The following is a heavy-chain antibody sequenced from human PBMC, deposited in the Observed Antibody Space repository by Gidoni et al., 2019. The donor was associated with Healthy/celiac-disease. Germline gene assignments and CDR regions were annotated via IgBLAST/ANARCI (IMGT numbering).Heavy chain of an antibody. D-gene: IGHD1-26*01. Sequence: EVQLLESGGGLVQPGGSLRLSCAASGFTFSSYAMSWVRQAPGKGLEWVSAISGSGGSTYYADSVKGRFTISRDNSKNTLYLQMNSLRAEDTAVYYCTKDPILYIVGATTLDYWGQGTLVTVSS. CDR2: ISGSGGST. V-gene: IGHV3-23*01. CDR1: GFTFSSYA. J-gene: IGHJ4*02. CDR3: TKDPILYIVGATTLDY.